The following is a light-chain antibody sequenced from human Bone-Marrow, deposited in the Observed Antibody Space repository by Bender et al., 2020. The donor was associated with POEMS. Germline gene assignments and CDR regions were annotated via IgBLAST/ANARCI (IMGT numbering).Light chain of an antibody. CDR2: EAT. Sequence: QSALTQPASVSGSPGQSITISCTGTGSDVGNFDLVSWYQHPPGKAPKFIIYEATKRPSGVSNRFSGFKSGNTASLTISGLQAEDEADYYGCSDVGSGTFVFGGGAKVTVL. CDR1: GSDVGNFDL. CDR3: CSDVGSGTFV. J-gene: IGLJ2*01. V-gene: IGLV2-23*01.